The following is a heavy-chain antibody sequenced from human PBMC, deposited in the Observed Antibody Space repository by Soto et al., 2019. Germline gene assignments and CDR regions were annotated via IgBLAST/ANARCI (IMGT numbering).Heavy chain of an antibody. D-gene: IGHD6-19*01. Sequence: PVGSLRLSCAAAGSTFSIYWMNWVRDVPGKGLEWGANISPDGIQKNYVDSVKGRFTVSRENAKKSFFLQMNSLRAEDKAVYYCAGWADANYWGQGILVTVSS. CDR2: ISPDGIQK. V-gene: IGHV3-7*01. CDR3: AGWADANY. CDR1: GSTFSIYW. J-gene: IGHJ4*02.